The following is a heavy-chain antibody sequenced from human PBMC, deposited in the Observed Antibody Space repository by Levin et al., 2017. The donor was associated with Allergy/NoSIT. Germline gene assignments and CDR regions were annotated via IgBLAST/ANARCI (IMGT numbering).Heavy chain of an antibody. Sequence: LSFSASGFTFSSYEMNWVRQAPGNCLAWVSSLLLLFIPLSSAASVKGRFTISRDNAKNSLYLQMNSLRAEDTAVYYCARDWVFWGQGTLVTVSS. CDR1: GFTFSSYE. V-gene: IGHV3-48*03. CDR3: ARDWVF. J-gene: IGHJ4*02. CDR2: LLLLFIPL. D-gene: IGHD3-16*01.